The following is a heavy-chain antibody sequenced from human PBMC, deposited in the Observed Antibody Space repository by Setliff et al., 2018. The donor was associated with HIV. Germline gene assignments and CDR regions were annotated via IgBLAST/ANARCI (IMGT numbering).Heavy chain of an antibody. CDR3: VITKMLYYFDS. CDR2: IDAANGKT. Sequence: ASVKVSCKASGYILTNYAIHWVRQAPGQGLEWMGWIDAANGKTHSSQKFRSRITLTINKSANVAYMELASLKSEDTAVYYCVITKMLYYFDSWGQGTLVTVSS. V-gene: IGHV1-3*01. J-gene: IGHJ4*02. D-gene: IGHD2-8*01. CDR1: GYILTNYA.